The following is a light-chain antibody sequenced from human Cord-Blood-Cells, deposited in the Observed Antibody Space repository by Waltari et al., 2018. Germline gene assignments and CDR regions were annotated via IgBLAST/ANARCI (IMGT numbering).Light chain of an antibody. V-gene: IGLV2-14*01. CDR3: SSYTSSSTVV. J-gene: IGLJ2*01. CDR2: DVS. Sequence: QSALTQPAAVSGSPGQSSTISCTGTNSDVGGYNYVSWSQQHPGKAPKLMIYDVSKRPSGVSNRFSGSKSGNTASLTISGLQAEDEADYYCSSYTSSSTVVFGGGTKLTVL. CDR1: NSDVGGYNY.